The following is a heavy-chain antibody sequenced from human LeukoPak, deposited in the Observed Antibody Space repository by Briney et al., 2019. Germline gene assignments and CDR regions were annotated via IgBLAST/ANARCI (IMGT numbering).Heavy chain of an antibody. CDR3: ARVEGAATYDFWSGSYYFDY. CDR2: INPNSGGT. CDR1: GYTFTGYY. J-gene: IGHJ4*02. V-gene: IGHV1-2*02. Sequence: GASVKVSCKASGYTFTGYYMRWVRQAPGQGLEWMGWINPNSGGTNYAQKFQGRVTMTRDTSISTAYMELSRLRSDDTAVYYCARVEGAATYDFWSGSYYFDYWGQGTLVTVSS. D-gene: IGHD3-3*01.